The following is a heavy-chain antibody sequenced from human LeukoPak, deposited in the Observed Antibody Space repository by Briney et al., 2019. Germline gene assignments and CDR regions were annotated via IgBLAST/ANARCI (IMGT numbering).Heavy chain of an antibody. CDR3: AREAMDTAMVTPIYYFDY. V-gene: IGHV3-21*01. J-gene: IGHJ4*02. Sequence: GGSLRLSCAASGFTFSSYSMNWVRQAPGKGLEWVSSISSSSSYIYYADSVKGRFTISRDNAKNSLYLQMNSLRAEDTAVYYCAREAMDTAMVTPIYYFDYWGQGTLVTVSS. D-gene: IGHD5-18*01. CDR1: GFTFSSYS. CDR2: ISSSSSYI.